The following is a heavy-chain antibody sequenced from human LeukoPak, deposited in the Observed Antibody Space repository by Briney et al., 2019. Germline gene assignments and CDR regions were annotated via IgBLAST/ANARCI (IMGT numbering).Heavy chain of an antibody. V-gene: IGHV4-59*01. CDR3: ARVNRVGALDY. CDR1: GGSISSYY. CDR2: IYYSGST. D-gene: IGHD1-26*01. Sequence: PSETLSLTCTVSGGSISSYYWSWIRQPPGKGLEWIGYIYYSGSTNYNPSLKSRVTISVDTSKNQFSLKLSSVTAADTAVYYCARVNRVGALDYWGQGTLVTVSS. J-gene: IGHJ4*02.